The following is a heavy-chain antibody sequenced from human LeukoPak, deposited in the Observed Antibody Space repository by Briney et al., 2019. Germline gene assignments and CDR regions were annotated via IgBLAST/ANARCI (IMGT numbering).Heavy chain of an antibody. CDR2: IYHSGST. CDR3: AREGYGDYVLDY. J-gene: IGHJ4*02. V-gene: IGHV4-38-2*02. D-gene: IGHD4-17*01. Sequence: PSETLSLTCTVSGYSISSGYYWGWIRQPPGKGLEWIGSIYHSGSTYYNPSLKSRVTISVDTSKNQFSLKLSSVTAADTAVYYCAREGYGDYVLDYWGQGTLVTVSS. CDR1: GYSISSGYY.